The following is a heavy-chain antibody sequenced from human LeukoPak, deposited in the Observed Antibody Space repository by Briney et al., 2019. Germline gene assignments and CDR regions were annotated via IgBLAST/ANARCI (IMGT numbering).Heavy chain of an antibody. CDR3: ASLVGALDAFDV. D-gene: IGHD1-26*01. Sequence: SQTLSLTCTVSGGSISSGSYYWSWIRQPAGKGLEWIGRIYTSGSTYYNPSLKSRVTISVDTSKNQFSLKLSSVTAADTAVYYCASLVGALDAFDVWGQGTMVTVSS. CDR1: GGSISSGSYY. V-gene: IGHV4-61*02. CDR2: IYTSGST. J-gene: IGHJ3*01.